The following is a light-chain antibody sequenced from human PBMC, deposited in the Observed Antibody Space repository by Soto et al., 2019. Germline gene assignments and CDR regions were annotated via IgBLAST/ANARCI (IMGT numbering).Light chain of an antibody. Sequence: EIVLTQSPDTLSLSPGERATLSCRASQSVSSGYLTWYQQKPGQAPRLLIYGASNRATGIPDRFSGSGSGADFTLTISRLEPEDFAVYYCQQYGSSPYTFGQGTKLEIK. CDR1: QSVSSGY. V-gene: IGKV3-20*01. CDR2: GAS. J-gene: IGKJ2*01. CDR3: QQYGSSPYT.